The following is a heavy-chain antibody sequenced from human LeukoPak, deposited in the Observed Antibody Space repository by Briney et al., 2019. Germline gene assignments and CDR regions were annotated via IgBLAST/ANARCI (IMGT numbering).Heavy chain of an antibody. V-gene: IGHV3-23*01. CDR2: ISGSGGST. CDR1: GFTFSSYG. Sequence: GGTLRLSCAASGFTFSSYGMSWVRQAPGKGLEWVSAISGSGGSTYYADSVKRRLTISRDNSKNPLYLQMNSLRAEDTAVYYCAKDGPLWFGELLIPHYFDYWGQGTLVTVSS. D-gene: IGHD3-10*01. J-gene: IGHJ4*02. CDR3: AKDGPLWFGELLIPHYFDY.